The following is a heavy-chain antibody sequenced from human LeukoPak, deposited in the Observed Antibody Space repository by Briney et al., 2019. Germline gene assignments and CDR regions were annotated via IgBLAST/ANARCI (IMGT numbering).Heavy chain of an antibody. V-gene: IGHV1-2*02. Sequence: ASVKGSCKASGYTFTGFYIHWVRQAPGQGLEWLGLIKPNNGDTNYAQKFQGRVTMTRDTSITTAYMELNRPKSDDTAVYYCVRDRPHNWFDPWGQGTLVTVSS. J-gene: IGHJ5*02. CDR1: GYTFTGFY. CDR2: IKPNNGDT. CDR3: VRDRPHNWFDP.